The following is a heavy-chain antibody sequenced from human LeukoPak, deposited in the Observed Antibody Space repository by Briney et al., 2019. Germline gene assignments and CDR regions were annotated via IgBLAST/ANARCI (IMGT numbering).Heavy chain of an antibody. J-gene: IGHJ4*02. CDR2: IWSDGSNK. CDR1: GFTFSSFD. CDR3: ARERSGSYRNYFDY. Sequence: GGSLRLSCAASGFTFSSFDMHWVRQAPGKGLEWAALIWSDGSNKHYADSVKGRFTISRDNSKDTLYLQMNGLRAEDTAVYLCARERSGSYRNYFDYWGQGTLATVSP. D-gene: IGHD1-26*01. V-gene: IGHV3-33*01.